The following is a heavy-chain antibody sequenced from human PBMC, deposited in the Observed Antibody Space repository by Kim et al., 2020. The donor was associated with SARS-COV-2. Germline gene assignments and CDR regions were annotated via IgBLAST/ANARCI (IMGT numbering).Heavy chain of an antibody. CDR1: GITFSSYA. Sequence: GGSLRLSCAASGITFSSYAMSWVRQAPGKGLEWVSGISGSGDSTKKADSVKGRFTISRDNSKNTLFLQMNSLRAEDTAVYYCAKMTTVTYGGPFDIWGQGKMVTVSS. J-gene: IGHJ3*02. V-gene: IGHV3-23*01. D-gene: IGHD4-17*01. CDR3: AKMTTVTYGGPFDI. CDR2: ISGSGDST.